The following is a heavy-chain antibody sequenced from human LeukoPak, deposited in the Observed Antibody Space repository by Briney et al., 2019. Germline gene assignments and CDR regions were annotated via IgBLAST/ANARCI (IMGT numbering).Heavy chain of an antibody. CDR3: ARQSLYLTMDGYVLSWWFDP. V-gene: IGHV4-39*01. J-gene: IGHJ5*02. D-gene: IGHD5-24*01. Sequence: SETLSLTCTVSGGSISSSSYYWGWIRQPPGKGLEWIGSIYYRGSTYYNPSLKSRVTISVDTSKNQFSLKLSSVTAADTAVYYCARQSLYLTMDGYVLSWWFDPWGQGTLVTVSS. CDR1: GGSISSSSYY. CDR2: IYYRGST.